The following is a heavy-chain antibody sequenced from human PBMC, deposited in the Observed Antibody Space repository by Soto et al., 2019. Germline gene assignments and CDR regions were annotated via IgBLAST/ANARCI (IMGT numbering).Heavy chain of an antibody. D-gene: IGHD3-10*01. CDR2: ISSSSSYI. CDR1: GFTFSSYS. CDR3: ARPPDYGSLSYPYYYYYYMDV. V-gene: IGHV3-21*01. Sequence: PGGSLRLSCAASGFTFSSYSMNWVRQAPGKGLEWVSSISSSSSYIYYADSVKGRFTISRDNAKNSLYLQMNSLRAEDTAVYYCARPPDYGSLSYPYYYYYYMDVWGKGTTVTVSS. J-gene: IGHJ6*03.